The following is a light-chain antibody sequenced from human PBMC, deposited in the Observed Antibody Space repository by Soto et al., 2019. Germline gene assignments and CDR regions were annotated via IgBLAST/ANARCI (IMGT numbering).Light chain of an antibody. CDR2: DAS. J-gene: IGKJ2*01. CDR3: QQYDNLPPYT. Sequence: DLQMTQSPSSLSASVGDRVTITCQASQDITNYLNWYQQKPGKAPKLLIYDASNLETGVPSRFSGSGSGTDFTFTISSLQPEDIATYYCQQYDNLPPYTFGQGTKIEIK. CDR1: QDITNY. V-gene: IGKV1-33*01.